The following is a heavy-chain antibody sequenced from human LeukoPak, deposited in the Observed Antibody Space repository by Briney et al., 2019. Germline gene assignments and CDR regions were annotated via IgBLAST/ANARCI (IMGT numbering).Heavy chain of an antibody. V-gene: IGHV1-24*01. CDR1: GYTLTELS. CDR3: ARIIVGATFDY. CDR2: FDPEDGET. J-gene: IGHJ4*02. Sequence: GASVKVSCKVSGYTLTELSMHWVRQAPGKGLEWMGGFDPEDGETIYAQKLQGRVTMTTDTSTSTAYMELGSLRSDDTAVYYCARIIVGATFDYWGQGTLVTVSS. D-gene: IGHD1-26*01.